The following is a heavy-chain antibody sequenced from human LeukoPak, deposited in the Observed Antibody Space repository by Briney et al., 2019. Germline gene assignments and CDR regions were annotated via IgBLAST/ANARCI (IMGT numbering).Heavy chain of an antibody. J-gene: IGHJ6*02. D-gene: IGHD3-10*01. CDR3: ASYLPSYYYGSGSYYKGYYYGMDV. CDR1: GGSFSGDY. CDR2: INHSGNT. V-gene: IGHV4-34*01. Sequence: SETLSLTCAVYGGSFSGDYWSWIRQPPGKGLEWIGEINHSGNTNYNPSLKSRVTISVDTSKNQFSLKLSSVTAADTAVYYCASYLPSYYYGSGSYYKGYYYGMDVWGQGTTVTVSS.